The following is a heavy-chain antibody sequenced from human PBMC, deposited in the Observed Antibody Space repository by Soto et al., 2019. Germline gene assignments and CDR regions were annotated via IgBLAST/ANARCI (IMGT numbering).Heavy chain of an antibody. D-gene: IGHD5-18*01. Sequence: PGGSLRLSCAASGFTFSSYGMHWVRQAPGKGLEWVAVIWYDGSNKYYADSVKGRFTISRDNSKNTLYLQMNSLRAEDTAVYYCARDFRYSYGIRLEYWGQGTLVTVSS. CDR2: IWYDGSNK. V-gene: IGHV3-33*01. CDR3: ARDFRYSYGIRLEY. CDR1: GFTFSSYG. J-gene: IGHJ4*02.